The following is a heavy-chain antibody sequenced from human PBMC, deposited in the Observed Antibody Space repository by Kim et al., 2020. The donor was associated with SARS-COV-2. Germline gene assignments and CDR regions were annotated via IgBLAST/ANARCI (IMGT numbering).Heavy chain of an antibody. CDR3: AKAPALFIYYYYGMDV. Sequence: GGSLRLSCAASGFTFSSYGMHWVRQAPGKGLEWVAVISYDGSNKYYADSVKGRFTISRDNSKNTLYLQMNSLRAEDTAVYYCAKAPALFIYYYYGMDVWGQGTTVTVSS. V-gene: IGHV3-30*18. CDR2: ISYDGSNK. D-gene: IGHD2-2*01. J-gene: IGHJ6*02. CDR1: GFTFSSYG.